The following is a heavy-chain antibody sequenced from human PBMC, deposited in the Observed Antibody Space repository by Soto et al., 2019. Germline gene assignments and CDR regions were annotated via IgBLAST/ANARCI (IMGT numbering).Heavy chain of an antibody. J-gene: IGHJ3*01. Sequence: QVQLVQSGAVVKKPGSSVEVSCKASGGTFNGYGISWVRQAPGQGLEWMGGTVPVFDTSKYAPRFQGRVTIPADKSTSTAYMELSRVRSEDTAIYFCARGVSNSGAYYTGPSAYDLWGQGTLVIVSS. V-gene: IGHV1-69*06. CDR3: ARGVSNSGAYYTGPSAYDL. CDR2: TVPVFDTS. CDR1: GGTFNGYG. D-gene: IGHD3-10*01.